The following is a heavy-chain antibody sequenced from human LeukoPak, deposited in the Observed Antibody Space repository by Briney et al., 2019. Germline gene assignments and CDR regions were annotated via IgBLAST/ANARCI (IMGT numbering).Heavy chain of an antibody. D-gene: IGHD4-23*01. CDR1: GYTFTSYY. V-gene: IGHV1-46*01. J-gene: IGHJ3*02. CDR2: INPSGGST. Sequence: ASVKVSCKASGYTFTSYYMHWVRQAPGQGLEWMGIINPSGGSTSYAQKFQGRVTMTRDTSTSTVYMELSSLRSEDTAVYYCARGPMGGNPSVLGELAFDIWGQGTMVTVSS. CDR3: ARGPMGGNPSVLGELAFDI.